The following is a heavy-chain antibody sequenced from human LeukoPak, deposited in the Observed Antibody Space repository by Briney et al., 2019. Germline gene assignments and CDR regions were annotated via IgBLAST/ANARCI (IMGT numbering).Heavy chain of an antibody. Sequence: GGSLRLSCAASGFTFSSYGMPWVRQAPGKGLEWVALIGFDGSNKYYADSVKGRFTISRDNSKNTLYLQMNSLRAEDTAVYYCARDSNGYCSGGSCLPMGYWGQGTLVTVSS. CDR2: IGFDGSNK. V-gene: IGHV3-33*01. CDR1: GFTFSSYG. J-gene: IGHJ4*02. D-gene: IGHD2-15*01. CDR3: ARDSNGYCSGGSCLPMGY.